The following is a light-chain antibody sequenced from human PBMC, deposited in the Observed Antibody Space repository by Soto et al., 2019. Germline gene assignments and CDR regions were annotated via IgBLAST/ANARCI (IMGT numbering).Light chain of an antibody. CDR2: GAS. CDR1: QSVSSN. CDR3: QQHNNWPPETWT. V-gene: IGKV3-15*01. J-gene: IGKJ1*01. Sequence: EIVMTQPPATLSVSPGERATLSCRASQSVSSNLAWYQQKPGQAPRLLVYGASTRATGIPARFSGSGSGTQFTLTITSLQSEDFAVYYCQQHNNWPPETWTFGQGTKVDI.